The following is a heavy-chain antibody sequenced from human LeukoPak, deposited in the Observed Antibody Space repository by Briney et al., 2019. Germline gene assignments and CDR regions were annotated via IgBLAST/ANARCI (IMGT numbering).Heavy chain of an antibody. V-gene: IGHV4-61*02. D-gene: IGHD1-1*01. J-gene: IGHJ4*02. CDR2: INTSGST. CDR3: ARVVERPYYFDY. CDR1: GGSISSGSYY. Sequence: PSETLSLTCTVSGGSISSGSYYWSWIRQPAGQGLESIVRINTSGSTNYNPSLKSRVTISVDTSKNQFSLKLSSVTAADTAVYYCARVVERPYYFDYWGQGTLVTVSS.